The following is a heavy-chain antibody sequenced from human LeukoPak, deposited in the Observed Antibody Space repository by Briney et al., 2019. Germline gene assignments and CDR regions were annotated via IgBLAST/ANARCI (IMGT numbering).Heavy chain of an antibody. CDR1: GGPFSGYF. CDR3: ARSYYYNLGSFPFDF. CDR2: IHNSGTT. D-gene: IGHD3-10*01. J-gene: IGHJ4*02. V-gene: IGHV4-34*01. Sequence: PETLSLTCAVSGGPFSGYFWSWIRQSSGKGLEWIGEIHNSGTTNYNPSLNSRVTISEGTSKNQFYLNLSPVTAPDTAVCYCARSYYYNLGSFPFDFWGQETLVTVSS.